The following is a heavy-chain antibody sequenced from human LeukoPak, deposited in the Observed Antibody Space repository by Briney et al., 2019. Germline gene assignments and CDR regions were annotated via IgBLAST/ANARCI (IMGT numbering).Heavy chain of an antibody. J-gene: IGHJ4*02. D-gene: IGHD3-22*01. V-gene: IGHV3-74*01. CDR2: ITSDGSST. CDR3: TKDARLTRTSVVVENYFDS. CDR1: GFTFSSYW. Sequence: PGGSLRLSCAASGFTFSSYWMHWVRQAPGKGLVWVSRITSDGSSTSYADSVKGRFTISRDTSKSTLYLQMDSLRIEDTAVYYCTKDARLTRTSVVVENYFDSWGQGTLVTVSS.